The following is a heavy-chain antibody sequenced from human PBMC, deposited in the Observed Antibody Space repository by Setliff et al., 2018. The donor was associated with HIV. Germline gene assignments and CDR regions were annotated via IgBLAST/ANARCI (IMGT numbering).Heavy chain of an antibody. J-gene: IGHJ6*02. Sequence: GESLKISCKGSGYSFTSYWIGWVRQMPGKGLEWMGIIYPGDSDTRYSPSFQGQVTISADKSISTAYLQWSSLKAPGTAMYYCARLLNYYDSSGYYFRLFYGMDVWGQGTTVTVS. CDR3: ARLLNYYDSSGYYFRLFYGMDV. V-gene: IGHV5-51*01. CDR2: IYPGDSDT. CDR1: GYSFTSYW. D-gene: IGHD3-22*01.